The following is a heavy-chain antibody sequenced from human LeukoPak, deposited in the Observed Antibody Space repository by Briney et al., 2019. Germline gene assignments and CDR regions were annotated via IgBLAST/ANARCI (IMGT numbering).Heavy chain of an antibody. D-gene: IGHD3-10*01. CDR3: ARVLRFGLTYYFDY. CDR2: INSDGSST. V-gene: IGHV3-74*01. CDR1: GFTFSSYW. J-gene: IGHJ4*02. Sequence: QPGGSLRLSCAASGFTFSSYWMHWVRQAPGKGLVWVSRINSDGSSTSYADSVKGRFTISRDNAKNTLYLQMNNLRAEDTAVYYCARVLRFGLTYYFDYWGQGTLVTVSS.